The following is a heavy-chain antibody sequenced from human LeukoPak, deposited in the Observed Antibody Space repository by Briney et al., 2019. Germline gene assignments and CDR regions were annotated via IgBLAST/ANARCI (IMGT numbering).Heavy chain of an antibody. V-gene: IGHV4-59*02. CDR2: MYYSGST. D-gene: IGHD2-21*01. CDR3: ARGIAPIDY. CDR1: GGSVSSYY. J-gene: IGHJ4*02. Sequence: SPSETLSLTCTVSGGSVSSYYWSWIRQPPGKGLEWIGYMYYSGSTNYNPSLKSRVTISIDTSKSQFSLKLNSVTAADTAVYYCARGIAPIDYWGQGTLVTVSS.